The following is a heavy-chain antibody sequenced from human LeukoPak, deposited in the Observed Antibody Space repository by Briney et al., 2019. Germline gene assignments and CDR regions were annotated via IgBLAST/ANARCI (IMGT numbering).Heavy chain of an antibody. D-gene: IGHD3-10*01. J-gene: IGHJ5*02. CDR2: INHSGST. CDR3: ARGCPSVWFGETRWFDP. V-gene: IGHV4-34*01. Sequence: SETLSLTCAVYGGSFSGYYWSWIRQPPGKGLGWIGEINHSGSTNYNPSLKSRVTISVDTSKNQFSLKLSSVTAADTAVYYCARGCPSVWFGETRWFDPWGQGTLVTASS. CDR1: GGSFSGYY.